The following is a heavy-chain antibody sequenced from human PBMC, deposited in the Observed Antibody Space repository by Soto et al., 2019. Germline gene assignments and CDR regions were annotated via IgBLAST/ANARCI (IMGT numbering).Heavy chain of an antibody. CDR2: IIPFFVTT. Sequence: GASVKVSCKASGDSDTFTNSAISWVRQARGQGPEWMGAIIPFFVTTNYAQKFQGRVTIAADESTSTVYMELSSLTSEDSAIYYCARAPGHLVREVIQSEYFQHWGQGTLVTVSS. J-gene: IGHJ1*01. D-gene: IGHD3-10*01. CDR3: ARAPGHLVREVIQSEYFQH. CDR1: GDSDTFTNSA. V-gene: IGHV1-69*13.